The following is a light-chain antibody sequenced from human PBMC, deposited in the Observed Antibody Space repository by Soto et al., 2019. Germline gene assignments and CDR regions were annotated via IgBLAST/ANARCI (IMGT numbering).Light chain of an antibody. J-gene: IGKJ1*01. Sequence: DIQMTQSPSSLSASVGDRVTITCRASQTISKYLNWYQQRPGKAPKLLISGASTLESGVRSRFSGGGSGTVFTLAINSLQSEDSASYYCQQSHRIPWTFGQGTKVEIK. CDR1: QTISKY. CDR2: GAS. CDR3: QQSHRIPWT. V-gene: IGKV1-39*01.